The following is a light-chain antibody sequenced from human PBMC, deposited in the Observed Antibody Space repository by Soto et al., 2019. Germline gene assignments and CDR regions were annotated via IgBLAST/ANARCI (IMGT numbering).Light chain of an antibody. CDR3: MQPTQFAYT. J-gene: IGKJ2*01. CDR1: QSLVHRDGNTY. V-gene: IGKV2-24*01. CDR2: EIS. Sequence: DIVLTQTPLSSSVTLGQPASISCRSSQSLVHRDGNTYLSWLHQRPGQPPRLLIYEISNRFSGVPDRFTGSGPGTDFTLKISRAEAEAVGVYYCMQPTQFAYTFGQVAKLEIK.